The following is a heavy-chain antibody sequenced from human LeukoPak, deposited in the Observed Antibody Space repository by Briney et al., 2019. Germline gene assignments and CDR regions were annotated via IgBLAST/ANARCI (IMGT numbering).Heavy chain of an antibody. V-gene: IGHV3-30*03. J-gene: IGHJ4*02. CDR2: DSTDEINQ. CDR3: AAFITTKLDY. CDR1: GFTFRNHG. D-gene: IGHD3-22*01. Sequence: GGSLRLSCAYSGFTFRNHGMHWVRQAPGKGLEWVAVDSTDEINQWYADSVKGRFIISRDNSSNTVILEMNTLRTEDTAVYFCAAFITTKLDYWGQGSLVTVSS.